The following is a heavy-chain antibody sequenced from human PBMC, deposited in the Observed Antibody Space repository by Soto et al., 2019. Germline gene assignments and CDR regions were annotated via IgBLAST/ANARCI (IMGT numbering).Heavy chain of an antibody. CDR3: ARGLSRARDYYYYNMDV. Sequence: QVQLVQSGAEVKKPGSSVKVSCKASGGTFSNYAISWVRQAPGQGLEWMGGIIPIFGTANYAQKFQGRVTITADESTSTAYMELSSLRSEDTAVYYCARGLSRARDYYYYNMDVWGQGTTVTVSS. CDR2: IIPIFGTA. CDR1: GGTFSNYA. J-gene: IGHJ6*02. V-gene: IGHV1-69*01. D-gene: IGHD3-3*02.